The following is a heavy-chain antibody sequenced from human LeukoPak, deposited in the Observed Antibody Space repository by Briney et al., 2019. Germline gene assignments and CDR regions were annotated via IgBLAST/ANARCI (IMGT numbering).Heavy chain of an antibody. CDR3: ARGEASSWYIE. D-gene: IGHD6-19*01. CDR1: GYTFTDYY. CDR2: INPDIDVT. V-gene: IGHV1-2*06. J-gene: IGHJ4*02. Sequence: ASVKVSCKTSGYTFTDYYIHWVRQAPGQGLEWMGRINPDIDVTNLAQKFQGRVTVIRDTSISTVYMELNRLISNDTAVYFCARGEASSWYIEWGQGTLVTVSS.